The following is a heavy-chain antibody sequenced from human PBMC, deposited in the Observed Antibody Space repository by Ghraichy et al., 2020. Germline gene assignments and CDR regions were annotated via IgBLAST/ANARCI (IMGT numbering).Heavy chain of an antibody. CDR1: GGSISSGDYY. CDR2: IYYSGST. J-gene: IGHJ3*02. CDR3: ARDAGGNSDAFDI. V-gene: IGHV4-30-4*01. D-gene: IGHD4-23*01. Sequence: SETLSLTCTVSGGSISSGDYYWSWIRQPPGKGLEWIGYIYYSGSTYYNPSLKSRVTISVDTSKNQFSLKLSSVTAADTAVYYCARDAGGNSDAFDIWGQGTMVTVSS.